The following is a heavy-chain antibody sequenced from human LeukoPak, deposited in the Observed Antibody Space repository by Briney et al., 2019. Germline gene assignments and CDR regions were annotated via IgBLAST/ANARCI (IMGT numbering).Heavy chain of an antibody. CDR2: IYPGDSDT. CDR3: ARGYCSSTSCTPAFDI. V-gene: IGHV5-51*01. Sequence: GESLKISCKGSGYSFTSYWIGWVRQLPGKGLEWMGIIYPGDSDTRYSPSFEGQVTISGDKSITTAFLQWSSLKASDTAMYYCARGYCSSTSCTPAFDIWGQGTKVTVSS. J-gene: IGHJ3*02. CDR1: GYSFTSYW. D-gene: IGHD2-2*01.